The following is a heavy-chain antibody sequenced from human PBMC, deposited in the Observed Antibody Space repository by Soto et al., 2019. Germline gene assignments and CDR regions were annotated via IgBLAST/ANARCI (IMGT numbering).Heavy chain of an antibody. CDR3: ARRGYCSSTSCYHAFNI. CDR2: INYSGST. D-gene: IGHD2-2*01. CDR1: GGSISSGDYY. J-gene: IGHJ3*02. Sequence: PSETLSLTCTVSGGSISSGDYYWNWIRQPPGKGLEWIGYINYSGSTYYNPSLRSRVTISVDTSKNNFSLKLSSVTAADTAVYFCARRGYCSSTSCYHAFNIWGQGTMVTVSS. V-gene: IGHV4-30-4*01.